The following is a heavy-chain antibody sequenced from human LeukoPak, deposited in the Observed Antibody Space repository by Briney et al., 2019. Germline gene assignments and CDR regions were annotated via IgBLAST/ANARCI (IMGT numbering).Heavy chain of an antibody. D-gene: IGHD2-2*02. V-gene: IGHV4-61*09. J-gene: IGHJ4*02. CDR1: GGSINSGSYY. Sequence: SETLSLTCTVSGGSINSGSYYWNWIRQSAGKGLEWIGHIYATGSTNYGPSLRSRVTISLDTSKNQFSLKLNSVTAADTAVYYCARCTSTSCYNFDYWGQGTLVTVSS. CDR3: ARCTSTSCYNFDY. CDR2: IYATGST.